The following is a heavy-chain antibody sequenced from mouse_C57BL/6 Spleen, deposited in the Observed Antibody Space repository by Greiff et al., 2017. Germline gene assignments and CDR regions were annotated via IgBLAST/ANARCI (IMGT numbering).Heavy chain of an antibody. J-gene: IGHJ4*01. CDR1: GYTFTSYW. Sequence: QVQLKEPGAELVKPGASVKVSCKASGYTFTSYWMHWVKQRPGQGLEWIGRIHPSDSDTNYNQKFKGKATLTVDKSSSTAYMQLSSLTSEDSAVYYCAIFDYDVRYYAMDYWGQGTSVTVSS. D-gene: IGHD2-4*01. CDR3: AIFDYDVRYYAMDY. CDR2: IHPSDSDT. V-gene: IGHV1-74*01.